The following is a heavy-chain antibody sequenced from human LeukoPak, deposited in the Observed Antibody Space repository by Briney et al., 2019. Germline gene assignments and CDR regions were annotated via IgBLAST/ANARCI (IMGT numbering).Heavy chain of an antibody. CDR3: ARGGFLAPFDY. CDR1: GFTFSSYS. J-gene: IGHJ4*02. V-gene: IGHV3-48*01. D-gene: IGHD3-3*01. Sequence: GGSLRLSCAASGFTFSSYSMNLVRQAPGKGLEWVSYISSSSSTIYYADSVKGRFTISRDNSKNTLYLQMNSLRAEDTAVYYCARGGFLAPFDYWGQGTLVTVSS. CDR2: ISSSSSTI.